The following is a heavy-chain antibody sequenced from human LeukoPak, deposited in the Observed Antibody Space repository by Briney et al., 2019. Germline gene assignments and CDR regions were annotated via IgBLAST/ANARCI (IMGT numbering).Heavy chain of an antibody. D-gene: IGHD3-10*01. CDR2: ISGPTT. V-gene: IGHV3-23*01. J-gene: IGHJ4*02. CDR3: AKSVYHSGNY. CDR1: GFIISTYG. Sequence: GGSLRLSCAASGFIISTYGMSWVRQAPGKGLEWVSSISGPTTYYADSVKGRFTISRDTSKNSVYLQMNSLRAEDTAVYYCAKSVYHSGNYWGQGTLVTVSS.